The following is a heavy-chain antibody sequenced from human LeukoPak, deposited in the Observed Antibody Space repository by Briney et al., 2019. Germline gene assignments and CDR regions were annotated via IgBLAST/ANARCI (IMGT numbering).Heavy chain of an antibody. J-gene: IGHJ2*01. CDR1: GYTFTSYG. V-gene: IGHV1-18*01. Sequence: ASVKVSCKASGYTFTSYGISWVRQAPGQGLEWMGWISAYNGNTNYAQKLQGRVTMTTDTSTSTAYMELRSLRSDDTAVYYCARGPVHGSSWPSRTWYFDFWGRGTLVTVSS. D-gene: IGHD6-13*01. CDR2: ISAYNGNT. CDR3: ARGPVHGSSWPSRTWYFDF.